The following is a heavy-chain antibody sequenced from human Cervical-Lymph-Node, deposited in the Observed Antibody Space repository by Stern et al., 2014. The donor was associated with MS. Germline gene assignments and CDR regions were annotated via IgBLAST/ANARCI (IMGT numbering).Heavy chain of an antibody. J-gene: IGHJ4*02. CDR3: ARAVAGTVDY. Sequence: VQLVQSGGGLVQPGGSLRLSCAASGFTFSSYDMHWVRQATGKGLEWVSAIGTPGDTYYPGSVKGRFTISRENAKNSLYLQMNSLRAGDTAVYYCARAVAGTVDYWGQGTLVTVSS. CDR1: GFTFSSYD. CDR2: IGTPGDT. D-gene: IGHD6-19*01. V-gene: IGHV3-13*01.